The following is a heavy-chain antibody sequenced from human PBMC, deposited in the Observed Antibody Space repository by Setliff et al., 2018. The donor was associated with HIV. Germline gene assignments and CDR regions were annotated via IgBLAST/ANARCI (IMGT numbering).Heavy chain of an antibody. J-gene: IGHJ4*02. CDR1: GDSISTHY. D-gene: IGHD6-19*01. Sequence: SETLSLTCTVSGDSISTHYWTWTRQPPGKGLEWIGYISHTGNTDSNPSLKSRVTISVDTPKNEFSLKLSSMTAADTAVYYCARGIAVAGPYFDYWGQGTLVTVSS. V-gene: IGHV4-59*11. CDR2: ISHTGNT. CDR3: ARGIAVAGPYFDY.